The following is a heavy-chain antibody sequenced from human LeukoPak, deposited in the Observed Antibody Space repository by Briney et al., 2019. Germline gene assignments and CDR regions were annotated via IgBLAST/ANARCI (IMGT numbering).Heavy chain of an antibody. J-gene: IGHJ4*02. Sequence: SETLSLTCTVSGGSVSSGSYYWSWIRQPPGKTLEWIGHIYYSGGTNYNPSLKRRVTISVDPSRNQFSLKLTSVTAADTAVYYCARGIFYYYGSSGYSHFDDWGQGTLVTVSS. D-gene: IGHD3-22*01. V-gene: IGHV4-61*01. CDR2: IYYSGGT. CDR1: GGSVSSGSYY. CDR3: ARGIFYYYGSSGYSHFDD.